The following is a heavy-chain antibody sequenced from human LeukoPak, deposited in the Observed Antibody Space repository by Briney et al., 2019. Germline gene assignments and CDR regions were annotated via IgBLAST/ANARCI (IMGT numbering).Heavy chain of an antibody. Sequence: GGSLRLSCAASGFTFSSYGMHWVRQAPGKGLEWVAVISYDGSNKYYADSVKGRFTIPSDNSKNTLYLQMNSLRAEDTAVYYCAKDQVGTDYYYYMDVWGKGTTVTVSS. V-gene: IGHV3-30*18. CDR2: ISYDGSNK. J-gene: IGHJ6*03. D-gene: IGHD3/OR15-3a*01. CDR3: AKDQVGTDYYYYMDV. CDR1: GFTFSSYG.